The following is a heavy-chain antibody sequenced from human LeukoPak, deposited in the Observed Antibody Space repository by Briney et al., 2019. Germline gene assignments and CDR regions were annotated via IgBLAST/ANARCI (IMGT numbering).Heavy chain of an antibody. V-gene: IGHV3-30*18. D-gene: IGHD3-22*01. CDR3: AKYYYDGSGYSALGY. J-gene: IGHJ1*01. Sequence: GGSLRLSCAASGFTFSSYGMHWVRQAPGKGLEWVAVIPFDGSYKYYADSVKGRFTISRDNSKNTLYLQMNSLRTEDTAVFYCAKYYYDGSGYSALGYWGQGTLVTVSS. CDR1: GFTFSSYG. CDR2: IPFDGSYK.